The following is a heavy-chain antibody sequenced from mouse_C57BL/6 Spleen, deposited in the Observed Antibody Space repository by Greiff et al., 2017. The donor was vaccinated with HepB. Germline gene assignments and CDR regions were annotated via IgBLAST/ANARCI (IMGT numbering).Heavy chain of an antibody. V-gene: IGHV1-20*01. CDR2: INPYNGDT. D-gene: IGHD2-4*01. CDR3: ARRGIYYDYDDPSFDY. J-gene: IGHJ2*01. CDR1: GYSFTGYF. Sequence: EVQLQQSGPELVKPGDSVKISCKASGYSFTGYFMNWVMQSHGKSLEWIGRINPYNGDTFYNQKFKGKATLTVDKSSSTAHMELRSRTSEDSAVYYCARRGIYYDYDDPSFDYWGQGTTLTVSS.